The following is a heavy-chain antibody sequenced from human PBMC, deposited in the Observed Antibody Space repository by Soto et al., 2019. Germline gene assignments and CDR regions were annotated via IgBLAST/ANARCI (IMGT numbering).Heavy chain of an antibody. J-gene: IGHJ4*02. CDR3: ARDRDILTCYYGGFDY. D-gene: IGHD3-9*01. CDR2: IYYSGST. Sequence: QVQLQESGPGLVKPSETLSLTCTVSGGSISSYYWSWIRQPPGKGLEWIGYIYYSGSTNYNPSLRSRGTIAVDTSKNQCSLKLSSVTAADTAVYYCARDRDILTCYYGGFDYWCQGTLVTVSS. V-gene: IGHV4-59*01. CDR1: GGSISSYY.